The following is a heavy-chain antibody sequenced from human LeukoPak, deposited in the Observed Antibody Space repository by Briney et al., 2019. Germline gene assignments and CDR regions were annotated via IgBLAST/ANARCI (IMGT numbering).Heavy chain of an antibody. CDR1: GFTFSSYW. D-gene: IGHD3-16*01. CDR2: INGDGSTT. V-gene: IGHV3-74*01. CDR3: VRGWGSNVYASAFDV. J-gene: IGHJ3*01. Sequence: GGSLRLSCAASGFTFSSYWMHWVRQAPGKGLVWVSHINGDGSTTSYADSVKGRFTISRDNAKNTVYLQMNDLRAEDTAMYYCVRGWGSNVYASAFDVWGQGTMVTVSS.